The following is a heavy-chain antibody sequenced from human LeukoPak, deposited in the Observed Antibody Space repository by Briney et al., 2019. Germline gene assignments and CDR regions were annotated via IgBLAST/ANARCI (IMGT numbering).Heavy chain of an antibody. Sequence: PSETLSLTCTVSGGSISSSSYYWGWIRQPPGKGLEWIGSIYYSGSTYYNPSLKSRVTISVDTSKNQFSLKLSSVTAADTAVYYCARQDIVVVPAAHLDDYWGQGTLVTVSS. D-gene: IGHD2-2*01. J-gene: IGHJ4*02. CDR2: IYYSGST. V-gene: IGHV4-39*01. CDR3: ARQDIVVVPAAHLDDY. CDR1: GGSISSSSYY.